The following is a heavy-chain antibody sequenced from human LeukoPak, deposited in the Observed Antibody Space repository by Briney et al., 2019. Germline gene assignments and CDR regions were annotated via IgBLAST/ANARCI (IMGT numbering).Heavy chain of an antibody. CDR2: IYTSGST. V-gene: IGHV4-4*09. Sequence: SETLSLTCTVSGGSISSYYWSWIRQPPGKGLEWIGYIYTSGSTNYNPSLKSRVTISVDTSKNQISLKLSSVTAADTAVYYCARHGSSYYYYYYMDVWGKGTTVTVSS. D-gene: IGHD6-6*01. CDR1: GGSISSYY. J-gene: IGHJ6*03. CDR3: ARHGSSYYYYYYMDV.